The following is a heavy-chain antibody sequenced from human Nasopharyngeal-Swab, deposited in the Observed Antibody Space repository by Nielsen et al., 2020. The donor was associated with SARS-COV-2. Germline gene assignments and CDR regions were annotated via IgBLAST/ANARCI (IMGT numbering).Heavy chain of an antibody. Sequence: ASVKVSCKASGYTFTSYGISWVRQAPGQGLEWMGWISAYNGNTNYAQKLQGRVTMTTDTSTSTAYMELSSLRSEDTAVYYCARVGYYCSSTSCYLGYWGQGTLVTVSS. J-gene: IGHJ4*02. V-gene: IGHV1-18*01. D-gene: IGHD2-2*01. CDR2: ISAYNGNT. CDR1: GYTFTSYG. CDR3: ARVGYYCSSTSCYLGY.